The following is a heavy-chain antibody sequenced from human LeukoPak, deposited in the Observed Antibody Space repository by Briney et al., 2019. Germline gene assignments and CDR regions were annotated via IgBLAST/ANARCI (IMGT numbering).Heavy chain of an antibody. J-gene: IGHJ4*02. V-gene: IGHV3-23*01. CDR1: GFTFSSYA. CDR3: AKDDIDGYNTY. CDR2: ISGSGGST. D-gene: IGHD5-12*01. Sequence: GGSLRLSCAASGFTFSSYAMSWVRQAPGKGLEWVSAISGSGGSTYYADSVKGRFTIFRDNSKNTLYLQMNSLRAEDTAVYYCAKDDIDGYNTYWGQGTLATVSS.